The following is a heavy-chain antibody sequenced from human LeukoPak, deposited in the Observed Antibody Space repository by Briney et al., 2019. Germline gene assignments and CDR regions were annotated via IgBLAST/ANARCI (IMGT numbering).Heavy chain of an antibody. J-gene: IGHJ4*02. V-gene: IGHV3-74*01. CDR1: GFTFSSYW. CDR3: ARARLAVAGYDY. D-gene: IGHD6-19*01. CDR2: INSDGSST. Sequence: GGSLRLSCAASGFTFSSYWMHWVRQAPGKGLVWVSRINSDGSSTSYADSVKGRFTIPRDNAKNTLYLQMNSLRAEDTAVYYCARARLAVAGYDYWGQGTLVTVSS.